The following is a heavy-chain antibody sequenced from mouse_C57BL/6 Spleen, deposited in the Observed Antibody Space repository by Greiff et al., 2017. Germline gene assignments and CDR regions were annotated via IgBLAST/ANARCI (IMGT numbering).Heavy chain of an antibody. J-gene: IGHJ2*01. Sequence: QQSGAVLVKPGASVKMSCKASGYTFTSYWITWVKQRPGQGLEWIGDIYPSSGSTNYNEKFKSKATLTVDTSSSPVYMQLCCLASEDSAVYYCAREDYDVYFDDWGQGTTLTVSS. CDR1: GYTFTSYW. CDR3: AREDYDVYFDD. D-gene: IGHD2-4*01. V-gene: IGHV1-55*01. CDR2: IYPSSGST.